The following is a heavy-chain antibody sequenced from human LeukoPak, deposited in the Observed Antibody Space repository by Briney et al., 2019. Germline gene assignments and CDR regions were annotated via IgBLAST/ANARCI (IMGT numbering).Heavy chain of an antibody. D-gene: IGHD3-3*01. Sequence: GGSLRLSCTGSGFTFGDYAMNWVRQAPGKGLEWVGFIRSKGYGGTTEYAASVKGRFAISRDDSKSIAYLQMNSLKTEDTAVYYCTRGDFWSGYYSAFDYWGQGTLVTVSS. V-gene: IGHV3-49*04. J-gene: IGHJ4*02. CDR2: IRSKGYGGTT. CDR3: TRGDFWSGYYSAFDY. CDR1: GFTFGDYA.